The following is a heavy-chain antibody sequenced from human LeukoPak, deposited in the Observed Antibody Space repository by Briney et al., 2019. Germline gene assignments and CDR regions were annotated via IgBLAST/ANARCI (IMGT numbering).Heavy chain of an antibody. CDR2: IRSNTDGGTT. J-gene: IGHJ4*02. D-gene: IGHD2-15*01. CDR1: GFTFSSYA. V-gene: IGHV3-15*01. CDR3: TTEPHCGGGSCYS. Sequence: GESLKISCKGSGFTFSSYAMSWVRQAPGKGLEWVGRIRSNTDGGTTEYAAPVEGRFTISRDDSKNTLSLQMNSLKAEDTAVYYCTTEPHCGGGSCYSWGQGALVTVSS.